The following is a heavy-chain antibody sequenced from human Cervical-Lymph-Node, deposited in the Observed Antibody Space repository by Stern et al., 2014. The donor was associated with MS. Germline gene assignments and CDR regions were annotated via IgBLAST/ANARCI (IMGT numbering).Heavy chain of an antibody. J-gene: IGHJ1*01. CDR1: GYSFSSYW. Sequence: EVQLVESGAEVKKPGESLKISCKGSGYSFSSYWIAWVRQRPGKGLEWMVIIFPGDANCRSSPSFQGQFTISADKFITTAYLHWNSLRPSDTAMYFCARFPGDFGFWGRGTLVTVSS. CDR3: ARFPGDFGF. CDR2: IFPGDANC. D-gene: IGHD7-27*01. V-gene: IGHV5-51*03.